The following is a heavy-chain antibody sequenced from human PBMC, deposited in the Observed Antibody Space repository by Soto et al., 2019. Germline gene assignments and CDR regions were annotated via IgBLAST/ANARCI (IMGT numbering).Heavy chain of an antibody. V-gene: IGHV5-51*01. CDR3: ARSLERLGGSYFYYGMDV. CDR1: GYSFTSYS. Sequence: PGESLKISWKGSGYSFTSYSIGWGRQMPGNGLEWMGVIYPGDSDTRYSPSFQGQVTISADKSISTAYLQWSSLKASDTAMYYCARSLERLGGSYFYYGMDVWGQGTKVTVSS. CDR2: IYPGDSDT. J-gene: IGHJ6*02. D-gene: IGHD1-1*01.